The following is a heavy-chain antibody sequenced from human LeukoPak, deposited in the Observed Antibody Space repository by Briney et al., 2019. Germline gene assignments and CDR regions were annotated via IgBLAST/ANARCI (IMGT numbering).Heavy chain of an antibody. Sequence: ASVKVSCKASGYTFTSNYIHWVRQAPGQGLEWMGMIYPRDGSTSYAQKFQGRVTVTRDTSTSTAHMELSGLRSEDTAVYYCARDQEGFGYWGQGTLVTVSS. V-gene: IGHV1-46*01. CDR2: IYPRDGST. CDR3: ARDQEGFGY. CDR1: GYTFTSNY. J-gene: IGHJ4*02.